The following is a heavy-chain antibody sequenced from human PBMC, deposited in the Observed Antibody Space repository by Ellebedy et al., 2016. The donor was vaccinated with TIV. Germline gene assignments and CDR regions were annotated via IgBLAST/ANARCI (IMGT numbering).Heavy chain of an antibody. V-gene: IGHV5-51*01. CDR1: GYSFTSYW. J-gene: IGHJ4*02. Sequence: GESLKISXKGSGYSFTSYWIGWVRQMPGKGLEWMGIIYPGDSDTRYSPSFQGQVTISADKSISTAYLQWSSLKASDTAMYYCARQGNCGGDCYPVDYWGQGTLVTVSS. D-gene: IGHD2-21*02. CDR3: ARQGNCGGDCYPVDY. CDR2: IYPGDSDT.